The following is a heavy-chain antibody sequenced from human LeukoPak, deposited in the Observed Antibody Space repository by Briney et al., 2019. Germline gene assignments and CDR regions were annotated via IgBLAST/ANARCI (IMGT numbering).Heavy chain of an antibody. CDR2: INHSGST. Sequence: SETLSLTCAVYGGSFSGYYWSWIRQPPGKGLEWIGEINHSGSTNYNPSLKSRVTISVDTSKNHLSLKLTSVTAADTAVYYCARGFFYYGSGSYYFDYWGQGTLVTVSS. V-gene: IGHV4-34*01. CDR1: GGSFSGYY. CDR3: ARGFFYYGSGSYYFDY. J-gene: IGHJ4*02. D-gene: IGHD3-10*01.